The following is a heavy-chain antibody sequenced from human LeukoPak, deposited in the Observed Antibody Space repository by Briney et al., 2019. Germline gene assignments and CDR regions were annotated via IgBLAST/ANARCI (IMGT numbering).Heavy chain of an antibody. V-gene: IGHV4-61*10. CDR2: IYRSGST. J-gene: IGHJ6*03. CDR1: GGSISSGSYY. Sequence: SETLSLTCTVSGGSISSGSYYWSWIRQPAGKRLEWIGHIYRSGSTNYNPSLKSRVTISVDTSKNQFFLKLSSVTAADTAVYYCTRGSIAYYYMDVWGKGTTVTVSS. CDR3: TRGSIAYYYMDV. D-gene: IGHD3-22*01.